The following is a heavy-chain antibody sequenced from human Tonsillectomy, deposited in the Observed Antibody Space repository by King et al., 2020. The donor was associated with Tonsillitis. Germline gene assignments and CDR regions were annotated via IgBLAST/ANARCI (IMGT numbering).Heavy chain of an antibody. CDR3: ARNAWTYHFHY. V-gene: IGHV4-59*01. D-gene: IGHD1-7*01. CDR1: GGSISTYY. J-gene: IGHJ4*02. Sequence: QLQESGPGLVKASETLSLTCTVSGGSISTYYWSWIRQPPGKGLEWVGYIYYRWSTNYNPSLTGRVTISLDTSKNQFSLKLTSVTAADTAVYYCARNAWTYHFHYWGQGAQVTVSS. CDR2: IYYRWST.